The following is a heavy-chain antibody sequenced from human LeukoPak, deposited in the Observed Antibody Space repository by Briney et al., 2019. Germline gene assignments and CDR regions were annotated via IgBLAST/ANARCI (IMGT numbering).Heavy chain of an antibody. CDR3: AKDVTGTTD. J-gene: IGHJ4*02. Sequence: GKSLRLSCAASGFGFSTFGMHWVRQAPGKALEWVALISYDGSKRYYIDSVKGRFTISRDNSKNTLYLQMNSLTAADTAVYFCAKDVTGTTDWGQGTLVTVSS. D-gene: IGHD1-20*01. CDR2: ISYDGSKR. CDR1: GFGFSTFG. V-gene: IGHV3-30*18.